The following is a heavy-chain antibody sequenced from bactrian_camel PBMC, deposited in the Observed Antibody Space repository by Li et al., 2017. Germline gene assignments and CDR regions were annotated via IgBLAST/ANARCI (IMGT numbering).Heavy chain of an antibody. J-gene: IGHJ4*01. CDR1: GFTFSNYE. CDR2: LNHDGSGT. CDR3: ATDLFLGPDHY. Sequence: VQLVESGGGAVEAGGSLSLSCVTSGFTFSNYELSWVRQSPGKALEWVSRLNHDGSGTGYSGSVKGRFTITRDNAKNTVYLQMNGLKTEDTAVYHCATDLFLGPDHYWGQGTQVTVS. V-gene: IGHV3S40*01.